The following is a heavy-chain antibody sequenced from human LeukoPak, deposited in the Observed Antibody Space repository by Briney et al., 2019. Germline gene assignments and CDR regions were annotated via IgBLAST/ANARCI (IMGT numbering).Heavy chain of an antibody. J-gene: IGHJ4*03. V-gene: IGHV1-18*01. CDR3: ARGSAMAQKQLVRHFDS. Sequence: ASVKVSCKASGYTFTSYGISWVRQAPGQGLKWMGWISAYNGNTKYAQKLQDRVTMTTDTSTTTAYMEVRSLTSDDTAVYYCARGSAMAQKQLVRHFDSWGQGTTVTVSS. CDR2: ISAYNGNT. D-gene: IGHD6-6*01. CDR1: GYTFTSYG.